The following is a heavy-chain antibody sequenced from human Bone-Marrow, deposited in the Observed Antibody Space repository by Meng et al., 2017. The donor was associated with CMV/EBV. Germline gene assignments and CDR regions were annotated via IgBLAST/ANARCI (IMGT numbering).Heavy chain of an antibody. J-gene: IGHJ4*02. Sequence: SCDISGDSVSNNRAAWTWIRQSPSRGLEWLGRTYYRSKWFNDHAVSVKSRITINPDTSKNQFSLQLNSVTPEDTAVYFCARAYYYDSRGYSNYFDYWGQGTLVTVSS. CDR3: ARAYYYDSRGYSNYFDY. CDR1: GDSVSNNRAA. D-gene: IGHD3-22*01. V-gene: IGHV6-1*01. CDR2: TYYRSKWFN.